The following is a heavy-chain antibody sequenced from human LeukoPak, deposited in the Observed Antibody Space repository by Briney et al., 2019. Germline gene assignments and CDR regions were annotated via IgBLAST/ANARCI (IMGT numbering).Heavy chain of an antibody. CDR3: AREDAVVKSIDY. D-gene: IGHD3-22*01. V-gene: IGHV4-34*01. CDR1: GGSFSGYY. Sequence: SETLSLTCAVYGGSFSGYYWSWIRQPPGKGLEWIGEINHSGSTNYNPSLKSRVTISVDTSKNQFSLKLSSVTAADTAVYYCAREDAVVKSIDYWGQGTLVTVSS. J-gene: IGHJ4*02. CDR2: INHSGST.